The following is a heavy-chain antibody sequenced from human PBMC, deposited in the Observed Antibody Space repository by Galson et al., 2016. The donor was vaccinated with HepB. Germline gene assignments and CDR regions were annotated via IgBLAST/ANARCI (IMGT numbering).Heavy chain of an antibody. CDR2: VNGDGTNI. CDR1: GFTFSNYW. V-gene: IGHV3-74*01. Sequence: SLRLSCAVSGFTFSNYWMHWVRQAPGKGLMWISRVNGDGTNIAYADSVKGRFTISRDNAKDTLYLEMNGLRAEDTAVYYCARDSVFSLSKCFPFDHWGQGTPVTVCS. D-gene: IGHD2/OR15-2a*01. CDR3: ARDSVFSLSKCFPFDH. J-gene: IGHJ4*02.